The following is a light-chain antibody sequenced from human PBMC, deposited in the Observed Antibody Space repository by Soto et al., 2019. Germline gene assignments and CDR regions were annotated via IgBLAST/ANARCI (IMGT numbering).Light chain of an antibody. CDR2: DVS. V-gene: IGLV2-11*01. J-gene: IGLJ1*01. Sequence: QSALTQPRSVSGSPGQSVTISCTGTSSDVGGYNYVSWYQQHPGKAPKLMIYDVSKRSSGVTDRFSGSKSGNTASLTISGRQAEDEADYYCCSYAGSSYVFGTGTKLTVL. CDR1: SSDVGGYNY. CDR3: CSYAGSSYV.